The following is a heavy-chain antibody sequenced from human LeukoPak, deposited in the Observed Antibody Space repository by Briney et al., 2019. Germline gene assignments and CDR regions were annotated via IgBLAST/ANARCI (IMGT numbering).Heavy chain of an antibody. V-gene: IGHV4-4*09. J-gene: IGHJ4*02. CDR2: IYTSGST. Sequence: SETLSLTCTDSGGSISSYYWSWIRQPPGEGLEWIGYIYTSGSTNYNPSLKSRVTISVDTSKNQFSLKLSSVTAADTAVYYCARRGSSGYYYSYWGRGTLVTVSS. CDR1: GGSISSYY. CDR3: ARRGSSGYYYSY. D-gene: IGHD3-22*01.